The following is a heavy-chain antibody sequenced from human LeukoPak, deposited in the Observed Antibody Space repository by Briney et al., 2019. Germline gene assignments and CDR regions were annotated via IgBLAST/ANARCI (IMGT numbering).Heavy chain of an antibody. Sequence: ASVKVSCKASGYTFTGYYMHWVRQAPGQGLEWMGWISAYNGNTNYAQKLQGRVTMTTDTSTSTAYMELRSLRSDDTAVYYCARTDPGYCSGGSCSSKPFDYWGQGTLVTVSS. CDR3: ARTDPGYCSGGSCSSKPFDY. J-gene: IGHJ4*02. CDR1: GYTFTGYY. D-gene: IGHD2-15*01. CDR2: ISAYNGNT. V-gene: IGHV1-18*04.